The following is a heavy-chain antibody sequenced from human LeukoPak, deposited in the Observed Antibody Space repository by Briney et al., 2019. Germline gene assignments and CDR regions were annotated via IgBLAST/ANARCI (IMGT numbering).Heavy chain of an antibody. CDR3: ASIDSNDAFDV. Sequence: GGSLRLSCAASDFTFSSYVMSWVRQAPGKGLEWVSSISSSSSYIHYADSVKGRFTISRDNAKKSLYLQMNSLRAEDTAVYYCASIDSNDAFDVWGQGTMVTVSS. V-gene: IGHV3-21*01. J-gene: IGHJ3*01. CDR1: DFTFSSYV. D-gene: IGHD3-9*01. CDR2: ISSSSSYI.